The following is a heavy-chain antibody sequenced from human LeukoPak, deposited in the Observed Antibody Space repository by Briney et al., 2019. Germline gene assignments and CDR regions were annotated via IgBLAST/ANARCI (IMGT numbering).Heavy chain of an antibody. CDR3: ARDLTGYSSDGY. D-gene: IGHD3-9*01. CDR2: IYSGGST. CDR1: GFTVSSNY. J-gene: IGHJ4*02. Sequence: GGSLRLSCAASGFTVSSNYMSWVRQAPGKGLEWVSVIYSGGSTYYADSVQGRFTISRDNSKNTLYLQMNSLRAEDTAVYYCARDLTGYSSDGYWGQGTLVTVSS. V-gene: IGHV3-66*02.